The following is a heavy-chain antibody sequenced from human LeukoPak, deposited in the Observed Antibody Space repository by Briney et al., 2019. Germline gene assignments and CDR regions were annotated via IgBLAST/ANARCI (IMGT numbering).Heavy chain of an antibody. Sequence: GASVKVSCKASGYTFTSYYMHWVRQAPGQGLEWMGWINPNSGDTNYAQKFQGRVTMTTDTSTSTAYMELRSLRSDDTAVYYCARIPSSWISYYYYMDVWGKGTTVTVSS. J-gene: IGHJ6*03. CDR3: ARIPSSWISYYYYMDV. D-gene: IGHD6-13*01. CDR1: GYTFTSYY. CDR2: INPNSGDT. V-gene: IGHV1-2*02.